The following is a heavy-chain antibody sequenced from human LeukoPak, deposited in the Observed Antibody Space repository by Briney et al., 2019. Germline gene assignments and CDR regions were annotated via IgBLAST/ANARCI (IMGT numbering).Heavy chain of an antibody. J-gene: IGHJ3*02. Sequence: PGGSLRLPCAASGFTFSSYSMNWVRQAPGKGLEWVSSISSSSSYIYYADSVKGRFTISRDNAKNSLYLQMNSLRAEDTAVHYCARDCDSPPNNAFDIWGQGTMVTVSS. CDR1: GFTFSSYS. D-gene: IGHD2-21*01. CDR2: ISSSSSYI. V-gene: IGHV3-21*01. CDR3: ARDCDSPPNNAFDI.